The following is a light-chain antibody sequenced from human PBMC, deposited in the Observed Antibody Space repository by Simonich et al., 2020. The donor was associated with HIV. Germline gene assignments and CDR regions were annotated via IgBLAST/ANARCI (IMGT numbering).Light chain of an antibody. CDR1: QDISNY. CDR3: QQSYDTPYT. CDR2: DAS. V-gene: IGKV1-33*01. J-gene: IGKJ2*01. Sequence: DIQMTQSPSSLSASVGNRVTITCQASQDISNYLNWYHQKSGKDPKHLIYDASNLKTGVPSRVSGSGSGTDFTFTISSLQAEDVAVYYCQQSYDTPYTFGQGTKLEIK.